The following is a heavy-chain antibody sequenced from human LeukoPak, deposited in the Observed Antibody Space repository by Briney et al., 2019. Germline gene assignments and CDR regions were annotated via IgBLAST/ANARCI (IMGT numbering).Heavy chain of an antibody. CDR2: INPNSGGT. CDR1: GYSFTDYY. V-gene: IGHV1-2*02. D-gene: IGHD2-21*01. Sequence: ASVKVSCKTSGYSFTDYYMHWVRQAPGQGLEWMGWINPNSGGTNSAQKFQGRVTMTRDTSITTVYMEVRWLTSDDTAVYYCARADRLHGGPYLIGPWGQGTLVTVSS. J-gene: IGHJ5*02. CDR3: ARADRLHGGPYLIGP.